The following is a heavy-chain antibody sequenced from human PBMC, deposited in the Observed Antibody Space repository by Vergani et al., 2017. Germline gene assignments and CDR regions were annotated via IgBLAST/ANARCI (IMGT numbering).Heavy chain of an antibody. V-gene: IGHV3-48*03. J-gene: IGHJ4*02. Sequence: EVQLVESGGGLVQPGGSLRLSCAASGFTFSSYEMNWVRQAPGKGLEWVSYISSSGSTIYYADSVKGRFTISRDNAKNSLYLQMNSLRAEDTAVYYCARDLPYYYDSSGYPGYWGQGTLVTVSS. D-gene: IGHD3-22*01. CDR1: GFTFSSYE. CDR3: ARDLPYYYDSSGYPGY. CDR2: ISSSGSTI.